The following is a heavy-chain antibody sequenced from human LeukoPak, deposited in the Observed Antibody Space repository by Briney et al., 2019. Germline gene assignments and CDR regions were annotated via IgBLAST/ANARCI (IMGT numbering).Heavy chain of an antibody. V-gene: IGHV4-34*01. D-gene: IGHD4-17*01. CDR1: GGSFSGYY. J-gene: IGHJ5*02. Sequence: PSETLSLTCAVYGGSFSGYYWTWIRQPPGKGLEWIGEINHSGSTNYNPSLKSRVTISVDTSKNQFSLKLSSVTAADTAVYYCARGGLRDRNWFDPWGQGTLVTVSS. CDR2: INHSGST. CDR3: ARGGLRDRNWFDP.